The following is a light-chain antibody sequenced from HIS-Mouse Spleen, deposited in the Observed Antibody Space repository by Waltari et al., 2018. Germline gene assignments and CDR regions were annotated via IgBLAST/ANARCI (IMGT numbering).Light chain of an antibody. CDR3: SSYTSSSTLV. J-gene: IGLJ2*01. V-gene: IGLV2-14*03. CDR1: SRDGGGSNY. CDR2: DVS. Sequence: QSALTQPASVSGSPGQSITISCTGTSRDGGGSNYVSWYQPHPGKAPKLMIYDVSNRPSGVSNRFSGSKSGNTASLTISGLQAEDEADYYCSSYTSSSTLVFGGGTKLTVL.